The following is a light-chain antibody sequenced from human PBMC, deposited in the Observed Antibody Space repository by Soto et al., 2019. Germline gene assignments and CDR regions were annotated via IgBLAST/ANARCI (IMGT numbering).Light chain of an antibody. J-gene: IGLJ2*01. V-gene: IGLV2-8*01. CDR2: EVS. Sequence: QAVVTQPPSASGSPGQSVTISCIGTSSDVGGYNYVSWYQQHPGKAPKLMIYEVSKWPSGVPDRFSGSKSGNTASLTVSGLQAEDEADYYCSSYAASNNLGVFGGGTKLTVL. CDR3: SSYAASNNLGV. CDR1: SSDVGGYNY.